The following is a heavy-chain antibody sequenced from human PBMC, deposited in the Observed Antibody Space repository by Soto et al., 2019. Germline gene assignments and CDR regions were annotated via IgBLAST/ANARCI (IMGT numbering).Heavy chain of an antibody. V-gene: IGHV1-8*01. Sequence: QVQLVQSGAEVKKPGASVKVSCKASGYTFTSYDINWVRQATGQGLEWMGWMNPNSGNTGYAQKFQGRVTMNRNTSISTAYMELSSLRSEDTAVYYCARVRNQQLVLVSYYYYGMDVWGQGTTVTVSS. CDR3: ARVRNQQLVLVSYYYYGMDV. CDR2: MNPNSGNT. CDR1: GYTFTSYD. D-gene: IGHD6-13*01. J-gene: IGHJ6*02.